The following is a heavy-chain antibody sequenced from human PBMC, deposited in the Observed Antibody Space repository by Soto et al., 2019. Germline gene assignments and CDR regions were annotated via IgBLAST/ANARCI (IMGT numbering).Heavy chain of an antibody. CDR3: ATEFEGYYYSFDS. J-gene: IGHJ4*02. D-gene: IGHD3-22*01. Sequence: ASVEVSCKVSGYTRTELSMHWVRQAPGKGLEWMGGFDPEDGETIYAQKFQGRVTMTEDTSTDTAYMELSSLRSEDTAVYYCATEFEGYYYSFDSWGQGTLVTAPQ. CDR2: FDPEDGET. V-gene: IGHV1-24*01. CDR1: GYTRTELS.